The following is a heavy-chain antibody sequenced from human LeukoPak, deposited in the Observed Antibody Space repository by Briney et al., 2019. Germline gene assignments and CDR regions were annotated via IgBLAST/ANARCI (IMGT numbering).Heavy chain of an antibody. D-gene: IGHD3-22*01. CDR3: ARGVYDSMDYYYYGMDV. CDR2: IGTAGDT. CDR1: GFTFSSYD. V-gene: IGHV3-13*01. J-gene: IGHJ6*02. Sequence: GSLRLSCAASGFTFSSYDMHWVRQATGKGLEWVSAIGTAGDTYYPGSVKGRFTISRENAKNSLYLQMNSLRAEDTAVYYCARGVYDSMDYYYYGMDVWGQGTTVTVSS.